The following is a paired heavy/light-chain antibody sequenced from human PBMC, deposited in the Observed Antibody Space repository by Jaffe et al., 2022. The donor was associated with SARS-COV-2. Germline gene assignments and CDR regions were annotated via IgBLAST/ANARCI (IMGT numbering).Light chain of an antibody. CDR3: QQYEERPRT. CDR2: GVT. J-gene: IGKJ1*01. Sequence: EIFLTQSPDTLSLSPGEGASLSCRASQRVKNNIAWYQQKGGQTPRLIVYGVTSRATGVADRFRGSGSGTEFTLTITRVQSEDFGTYYCQQYEERPRTFGQGTRLDIK. CDR1: QRVKNN. V-gene: IGKV3-15*01.
Heavy chain of an antibody. CDR1: DATFRGYT. CDR3: ARGRYNDMLSRGFGMDA. J-gene: IGHJ6*01. D-gene: IGHD1-1*01. V-gene: IGHV4-34*02. Sequence: QIQLQQRGAGLLKPSETLSLTCTISDATFRGYTWPWIRQTPGGGLEWLGEVDQLGRATYMPSLRGRIVISLDKSSSSFSLTLTSLTAADTAVYWCARGRYNDMLSRGFGMDAWGQGTTV. CDR2: VDQLGRA.